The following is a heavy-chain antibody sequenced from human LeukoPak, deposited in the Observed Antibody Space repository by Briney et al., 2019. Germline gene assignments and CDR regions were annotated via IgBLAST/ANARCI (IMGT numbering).Heavy chain of an antibody. V-gene: IGHV4-59*08. CDR1: GDSISSDY. Sequence: PSETLSLTCTVSGDSISSDYWSWIRQPPGKGLEWIGYIYDSGSTHYNPSLKSRVTISVDTSKNQFSLKLRSVTAADTAVYYCASQTHSGSFAYYFDYWGRGTLVTVSS. J-gene: IGHJ4*02. CDR2: IYDSGST. CDR3: ASQTHSGSFAYYFDY. D-gene: IGHD3-10*01.